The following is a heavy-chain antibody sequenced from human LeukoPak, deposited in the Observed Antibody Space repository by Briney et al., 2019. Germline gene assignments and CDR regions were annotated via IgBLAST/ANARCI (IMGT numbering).Heavy chain of an antibody. CDR3: ARDCTNGVFYNPPGDAFDI. Sequence: SVKVSCKASGGTFSSYAISWVRQAPGQGLEWMGGIIPIFGTANYAQKFQGRVTITADKSTSTAYMELSSLRSEDTAVYYCARDCTNGVFYNPPGDAFDIWGQGTMVTVSS. D-gene: IGHD2-8*01. J-gene: IGHJ3*02. CDR1: GGTFSSYA. CDR2: IIPIFGTA. V-gene: IGHV1-69*06.